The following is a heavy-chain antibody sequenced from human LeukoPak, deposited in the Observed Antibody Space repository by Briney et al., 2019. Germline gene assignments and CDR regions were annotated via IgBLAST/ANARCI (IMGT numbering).Heavy chain of an antibody. V-gene: IGHV7-4-1*02. CDR2: INTNTGNP. CDR1: GYTFTSYY. D-gene: IGHD1-26*01. Sequence: ASVKVSCKASGYTFTSYYMHWVRQAPGQGLEWMGWINTNTGNPTYAQGFTGRFVFSLDTSVSTAYLQISSLKAEDTAVYYCARGRRGSYYPQEDYWGQGTLVTVSS. J-gene: IGHJ4*02. CDR3: ARGRRGSYYPQEDY.